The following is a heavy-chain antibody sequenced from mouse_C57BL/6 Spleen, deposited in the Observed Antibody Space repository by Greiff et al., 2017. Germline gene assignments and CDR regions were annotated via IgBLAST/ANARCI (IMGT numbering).Heavy chain of an antibody. J-gene: IGHJ2*01. V-gene: IGHV1-59*01. CDR1: GYTFTSYW. Sequence: VQLQQPGAELVRPGTSVKLSCKASGYTFTSYWMHWVKQRPGQGLEWIGVIDPSDSYTNYNQKFKGKATLTVDTSSSTAYMQLSSLTSEDSAVYYCARLGREDYFDYWGQGTTLTVSS. CDR2: IDPSDSYT. D-gene: IGHD3-3*01. CDR3: ARLGREDYFDY.